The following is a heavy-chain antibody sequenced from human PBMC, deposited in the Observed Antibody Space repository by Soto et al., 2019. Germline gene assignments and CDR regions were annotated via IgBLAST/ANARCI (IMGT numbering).Heavy chain of an antibody. CDR1: GGSIISANC. V-gene: IGHV4-4*02. CDR2: IYHGGST. CDR3: ARLSFSYGVDV. Sequence: PSETLSLTCAVSGGSIISANCWTWFRQPPGKGLEWIGEIYHGGSTSYNPSLKSRVTLSLDKFKNHFSLNLTSVTAADTAVYYCARLSFSYGVDVWGQGTTVTVSS. J-gene: IGHJ6*02.